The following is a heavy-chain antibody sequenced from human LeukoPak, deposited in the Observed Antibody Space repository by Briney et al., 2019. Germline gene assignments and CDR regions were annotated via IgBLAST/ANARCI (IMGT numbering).Heavy chain of an antibody. Sequence: ASVKASCKASGGTFSSYAISWVRQAPGQGLEWMGRIIPILGIANYAQKFQGRVTITADKSTSTAYMELSGLRSEDTAVYYCARVVVVITANYYYYYGMDVWGQGTTVTVSS. CDR3: ARVVVVITANYYYYYGMDV. V-gene: IGHV1-69*04. J-gene: IGHJ6*02. CDR1: GGTFSSYA. D-gene: IGHD3-22*01. CDR2: IIPILGIA.